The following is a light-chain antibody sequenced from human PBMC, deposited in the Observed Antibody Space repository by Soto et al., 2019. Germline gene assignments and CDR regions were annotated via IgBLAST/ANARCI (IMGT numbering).Light chain of an antibody. J-gene: IGKJ5*01. Sequence: VVNLPLAALSMYKRERATLSCRASQSVGGSLAWYQQRPGQAPRLIVYHTSNRAAGIPDRFSASGSGTDFTLTISSLEPEDFTLYYCHVSTSLPQPFGQVTLLE. CDR3: HVSTSLPQP. V-gene: IGKV3-11*01. CDR2: HTS. CDR1: QSVGGS.